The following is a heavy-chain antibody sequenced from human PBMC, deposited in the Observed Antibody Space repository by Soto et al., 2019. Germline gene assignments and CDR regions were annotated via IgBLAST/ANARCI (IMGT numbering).Heavy chain of an antibody. D-gene: IGHD3-9*01. CDR1: GVRLSSYA. CDR3: PKEAYGISSASFDS. V-gene: IGHV3-23*01. CDR2: VSGSGGTT. Sequence: PAGSLGLSCAASGVRLSSYAMNLVRQTPGKGLEWVSGVSGSGGTTYYAASVKGRFTISRDNSKNTLYLQMNSLRAEDTAVYYWPKEAYGISSASFDSWG. J-gene: IGHJ4*01.